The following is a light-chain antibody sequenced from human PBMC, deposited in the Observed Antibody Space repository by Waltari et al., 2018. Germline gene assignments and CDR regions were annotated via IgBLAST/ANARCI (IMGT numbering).Light chain of an antibody. J-gene: IGKJ1*01. CDR2: CIS. V-gene: IGKV3-15*01. CDR3: QQYFNWPLT. Sequence: IVMTQSPGTLSVSPGQRASLSCRASETIYNFLAWYQQKPGQSPRLLIHCISTRAAGVPARFTGSGSGADFTLTIASLQSDDFALYFCQQYFNWPLTFGQGTKVEI. CDR1: ETIYNF.